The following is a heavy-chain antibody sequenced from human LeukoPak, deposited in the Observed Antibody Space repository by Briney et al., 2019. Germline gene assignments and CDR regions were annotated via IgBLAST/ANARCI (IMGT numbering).Heavy chain of an antibody. Sequence: ASVKVSCKASGYTFTSYDINWVRQATGQGLGWMGWMNPNSGNTGYAQKFQGRVTITRNTSISTAYMELSSLRSEDTAVYYCARGFYQYSSSGKIDYWGQGTLVTVSS. CDR2: MNPNSGNT. J-gene: IGHJ4*02. V-gene: IGHV1-8*03. CDR3: ARGFYQYSSSGKIDY. CDR1: GYTFTSYD. D-gene: IGHD6-6*01.